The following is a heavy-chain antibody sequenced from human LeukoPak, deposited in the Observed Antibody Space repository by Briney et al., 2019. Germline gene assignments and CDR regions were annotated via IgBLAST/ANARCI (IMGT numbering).Heavy chain of an antibody. V-gene: IGHV1-2*02. Sequence: ASLRVSCKASGYTFTGYYMHWVRQAPGQGLEWMGWINPNSGGTNYAQKFQGRVTMTRDTSISTAYMELSRLRSDDTAVYYCARAFRVFSSGWYFDYWGQGTLVTVSS. CDR1: GYTFTGYY. J-gene: IGHJ4*02. CDR3: ARAFRVFSSGWYFDY. D-gene: IGHD6-19*01. CDR2: INPNSGGT.